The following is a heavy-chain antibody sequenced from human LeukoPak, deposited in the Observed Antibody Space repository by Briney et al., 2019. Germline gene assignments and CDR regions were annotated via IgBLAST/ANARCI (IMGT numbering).Heavy chain of an antibody. CDR1: GDSISGYY. CDR2: IYYSGPT. J-gene: IGHJ5*02. CDR3: ARQSQGYCGSTNCHSWFDP. V-gene: IGHV4-59*08. D-gene: IGHD2-2*01. Sequence: SETLSLTCSVSGDSISGYYWNWIRQPPGKGLEGIGYIYYSGPTNYNPSLRRRVTISLDTSTNQFSLKLRSVTAADTAVYYCARQSQGYCGSTNCHSWFDPWGQGTLVTVSS.